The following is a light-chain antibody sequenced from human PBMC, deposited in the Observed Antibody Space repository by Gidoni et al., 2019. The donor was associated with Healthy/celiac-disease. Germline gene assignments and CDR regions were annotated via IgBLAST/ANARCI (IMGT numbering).Light chain of an antibody. J-gene: IGKJ4*01. CDR3: QQRSNWPPLT. Sequence: EIVLTQSPPTLSLSPGDSTTLSCRASQSVNSYLSWYQQKPGQAPRLLIYDASNSATGIPARFSGSGSGTDVSLTISSLEPEDFAVYYCQQRSNWPPLTFGGGTKVEIK. CDR2: DAS. V-gene: IGKV3-11*01. CDR1: QSVNSY.